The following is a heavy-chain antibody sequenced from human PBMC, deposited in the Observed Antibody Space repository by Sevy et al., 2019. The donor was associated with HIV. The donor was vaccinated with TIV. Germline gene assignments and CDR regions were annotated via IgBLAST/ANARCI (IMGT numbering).Heavy chain of an antibody. J-gene: IGHJ6*03. Sequence: SETLSLTCTVSGGSISSSIYYWGWIRQPPGKGLEWIGSIYYSGSTYYNPSLKSRVTISVDTSKNQFSLKLSSVTAADTAVYYCARHVYDSNLNYYYYYYMDVWGKGTTVTVSS. D-gene: IGHD4-4*01. CDR2: IYYSGST. CDR3: ARHVYDSNLNYYYYYYMDV. V-gene: IGHV4-39*01. CDR1: GGSISSSIYY.